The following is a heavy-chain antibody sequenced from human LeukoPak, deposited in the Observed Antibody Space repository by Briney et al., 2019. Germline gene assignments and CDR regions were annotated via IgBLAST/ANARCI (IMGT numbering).Heavy chain of an antibody. Sequence: SETLSLTCTVSGGSISSYYWSWIRQPPGKGLEWIGYIYYSGSTNYNPSLKSRVTISVDTSKNQFSLKLSSVTAADTAVYYCARDFLGGDGYNSAFDIWGQGTMVTVSS. J-gene: IGHJ3*02. CDR3: ARDFLGGDGYNSAFDI. CDR2: IYYSGST. CDR1: GGSISSYY. V-gene: IGHV4-59*01. D-gene: IGHD5-24*01.